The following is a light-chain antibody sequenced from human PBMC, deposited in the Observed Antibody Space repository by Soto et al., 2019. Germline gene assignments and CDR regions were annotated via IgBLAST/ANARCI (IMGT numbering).Light chain of an antibody. CDR1: QSVSSSY. V-gene: IGKV3-20*01. Sequence: EIVLTQSPGTLSLSPGERATLSCKASQSVSSSYLAWYQQKPGQAPRLLIYGASSRATGIPDRFSGSGSGTDFTLTISSLEPEDFAVYYCQHYGSSWTFGQGTKVDIK. CDR3: QHYGSSWT. CDR2: GAS. J-gene: IGKJ1*01.